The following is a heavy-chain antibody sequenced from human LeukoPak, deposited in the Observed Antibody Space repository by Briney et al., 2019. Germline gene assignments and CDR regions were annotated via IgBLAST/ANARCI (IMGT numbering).Heavy chain of an antibody. CDR1: GFTLSSYA. CDR2: ISVSGNT. J-gene: IGHJ4*02. CDR3: AKAPVTTCSGAYCYPFDY. V-gene: IGHV3-23*01. Sequence: GGSLRLSCAASGFTLSSYAMSWVRQGPGKGLEWVPAISVSGNTYHADSVKGRFTISSDSSKNTLYLQMNSLRAGDAAVYYCAKAPVTTCSGAYCYPFDYWSQGTLVTVSS. D-gene: IGHD2-15*01.